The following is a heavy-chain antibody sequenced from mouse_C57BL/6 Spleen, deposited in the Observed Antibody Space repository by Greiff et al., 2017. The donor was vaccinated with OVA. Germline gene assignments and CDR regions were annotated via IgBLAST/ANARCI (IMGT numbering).Heavy chain of an antibody. J-gene: IGHJ4*01. CDR2: ICRGGST. V-gene: IGHV2-5*01. D-gene: IGHD3-1*01. CDR1: GFSLTSYG. Sequence: VQLQQSGPGLVQPSQSLSITCTASGFSLTSYGVNWVRQSPGKGLEWLGVICRGGSTDYKAAFMSILSIAKDNCKGQVFFRMNRLQADDTAIYYCAKSAGAYAMDYWGQGTSVTVSS. CDR3: AKSAGAYAMDY.